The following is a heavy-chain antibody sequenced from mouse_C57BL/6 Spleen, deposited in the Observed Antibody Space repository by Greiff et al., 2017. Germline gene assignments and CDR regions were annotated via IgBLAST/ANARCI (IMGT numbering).Heavy chain of an antibody. D-gene: IGHD1-1*01. V-gene: IGHV1-42*01. CDR3: ASGGDYYGSSFEGY. J-gene: IGHJ2*01. Sequence: EVQLQQSGPELVKPGASVKISCKASGYSFTGYYINWVKQSPEKSLEWIGEINPSTGGTNYNQKFKAKATLTVDTSSSTAYMQLKSLTSEDSAVYYYASGGDYYGSSFEGYWGQGTTLTVSS. CDR2: INPSTGGT. CDR1: GYSFTGYY.